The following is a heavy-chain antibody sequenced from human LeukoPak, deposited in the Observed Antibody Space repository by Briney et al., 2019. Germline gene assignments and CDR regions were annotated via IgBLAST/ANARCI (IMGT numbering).Heavy chain of an antibody. CDR3: AKAGASDYDILTGYYTYYYYYGMDV. V-gene: IGHV3-23*01. CDR2: ISGSGGST. D-gene: IGHD3-9*01. Sequence: PGGSLRLSCAASGFAFSSYAMSWVRQAPGKGLEWVSAISGSGGSTYYADSVKGRFTISRDNSKNTLYLQMNSLRAEDTAVYYCAKAGASDYDILTGYYTYYYYYGMDVWGQGTTVTVSS. CDR1: GFAFSSYA. J-gene: IGHJ6*02.